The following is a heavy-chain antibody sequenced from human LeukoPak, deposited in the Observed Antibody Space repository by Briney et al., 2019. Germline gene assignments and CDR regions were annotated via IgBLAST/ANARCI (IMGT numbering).Heavy chain of an antibody. CDR2: INHSGST. J-gene: IGHJ4*02. CDR1: GGSFSGYY. V-gene: IGHV4-34*01. D-gene: IGHD2-21*02. CDR3: ARGSTTGPQTYCGGDCYSTYFDY. Sequence: SETLSLTCAVYGGSFSGYYWSWIRQRPGKGLEWIGEINHSGSTNYNPSLKSRVTISVDTSKNQFSLKLSSVTAADTAVYYCARGSTTGPQTYCGGDCYSTYFDYWGQGTLVTVSS.